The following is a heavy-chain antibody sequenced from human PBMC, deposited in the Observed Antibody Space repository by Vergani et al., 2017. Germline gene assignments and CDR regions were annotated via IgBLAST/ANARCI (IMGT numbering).Heavy chain of an antibody. J-gene: IGHJ3*01. Sequence: QITLRESGPTLVKPTQSLTLTCTFSGFSLTTGGEGVGWIRQPPGRALEWLAFVYWNDDERSSPSLKSRVTITKDTSKIEVILTMAAMDPVDTATYYCVHRVGGFDWDGAFEVGG. CDR1: GFSLTTGGEG. CDR3: VHRVGGFDWDGAFEV. D-gene: IGHD3-9*01. V-gene: IGHV2-5*01. CDR2: VYWNDDE.